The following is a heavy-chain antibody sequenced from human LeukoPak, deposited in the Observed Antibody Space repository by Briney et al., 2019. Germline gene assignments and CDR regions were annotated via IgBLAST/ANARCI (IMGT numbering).Heavy chain of an antibody. CDR3: ARVPYYDSSGYLIT. CDR1: GFTFSSYS. CDR2: ISSSSSSTI. D-gene: IGHD3-22*01. V-gene: IGHV3-48*02. J-gene: IGHJ5*02. Sequence: PGGSLRLSCAASGFTFSSYSMNWVRQAPGKGLEWVSYISSSSSSTIYYADSVKGRFTISRDNAKNSLYLQMNSLRDEDTAVYYCARVPYYDSSGYLITWGQGTLVTVSS.